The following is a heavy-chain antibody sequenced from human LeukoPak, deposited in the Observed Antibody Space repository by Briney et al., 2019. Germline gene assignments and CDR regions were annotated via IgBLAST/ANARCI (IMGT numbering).Heavy chain of an antibody. D-gene: IGHD3-3*01. CDR1: GGTFSSYA. J-gene: IGHJ5*02. CDR3: ARFITIFGVHTNWFDP. CDR2: IIPIFGTA. Sequence: EASVKVSCKASGGTFSSYAISWVRQAPGQGLEWMGGIIPIFGTANYAQKFQGRVTITTDESTSTAYMELSSLRFEDTAVYYCARFITIFGVHTNWFDPWGQGTLVTVSS. V-gene: IGHV1-69*05.